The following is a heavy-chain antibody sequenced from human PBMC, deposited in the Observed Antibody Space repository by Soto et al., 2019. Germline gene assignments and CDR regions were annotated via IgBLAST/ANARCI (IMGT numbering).Heavy chain of an antibody. J-gene: IGHJ4*02. V-gene: IGHV1-18*01. CDR3: ARVSPPAQYYDFWSGYPENNFDY. Sequence: ASVKVSCKASGYTFTSYGISWVRQAPGQGLEWMGWISAYNGNTNYAQKLQGRFTMTTDTSTSTAYMELRSLRSDDTAVYYCARVSPPAQYYDFWSGYPENNFDYWGQGTLVTVS. CDR1: GYTFTSYG. D-gene: IGHD3-3*01. CDR2: ISAYNGNT.